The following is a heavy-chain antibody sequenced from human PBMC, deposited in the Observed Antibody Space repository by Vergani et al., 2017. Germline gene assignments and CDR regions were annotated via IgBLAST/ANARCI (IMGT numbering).Heavy chain of an antibody. V-gene: IGHV4-31*03. CDR1: GVSISSGGNY. Sequence: QVQLQESGPGLVKPSQTLCLTCTVSGVSISSGGNYWSWIAQRPGKGLEWIGYIYYSGITYYNPSLKSRVTISVDTSKNQFSLKLSSVTAADTAVYYCAREEIVVVPAAIPPEDYYYYYYMDVWGKGTTVTVSS. CDR3: AREEIVVVPAAIPPEDYYYYYYMDV. J-gene: IGHJ6*03. CDR2: IYYSGIT. D-gene: IGHD2-2*01.